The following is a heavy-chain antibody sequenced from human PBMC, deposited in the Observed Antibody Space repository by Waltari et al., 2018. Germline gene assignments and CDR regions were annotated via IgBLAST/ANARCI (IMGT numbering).Heavy chain of an antibody. D-gene: IGHD6-13*01. CDR3: AKRRIAAAVYFDY. J-gene: IGHJ4*02. CDR1: GFTFSSYA. V-gene: IGHV3-23*04. Sequence: EVQLVESGGGLVQPGGSLRLSCAASGFTFSSYAMSWVRQAPGKVLEWVSAMRGSGGSTDYADSVKGRFTISRDNSKNTLYLQMNSLRAEDTAVYYCAKRRIAAAVYFDYWGQGTLVTVSS. CDR2: MRGSGGST.